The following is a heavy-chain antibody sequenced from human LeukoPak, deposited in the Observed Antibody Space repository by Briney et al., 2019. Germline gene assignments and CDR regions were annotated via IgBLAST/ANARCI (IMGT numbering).Heavy chain of an antibody. V-gene: IGHV4-30-4*01. D-gene: IGHD2-15*01. CDR1: GGSISSGVYF. CDR2: IYYSGST. J-gene: IGHJ4*02. CDR3: AREKCSGGICYSGFDC. Sequence: PSQTLSLTCTVSGGSISSGVYFWSWIRQPPGTGLEWIGYIYYSGSTYYNSSLKSRVTISIDTSKNQFSLKLSSVTAADTAVYYCAREKCSGGICYSGFDCWGQGTLVTVSS.